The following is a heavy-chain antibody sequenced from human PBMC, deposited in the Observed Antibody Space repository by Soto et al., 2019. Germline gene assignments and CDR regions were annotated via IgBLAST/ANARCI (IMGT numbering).Heavy chain of an antibody. V-gene: IGHV4-59*08. CDR2: IYFSGSA. CDR3: ARRYSGYGDY. Sequence: SETLCLTCTVVGGSITSYDWSWIRQPPGKGLEWIGYIYFSGSANHNPSLKSRVTISVDTSKNQFSLKLSSVTAADTAVYYCARRYSGYGDYWGQGTLVTVSS. J-gene: IGHJ4*02. D-gene: IGHD5-12*01. CDR1: GGSITSYD.